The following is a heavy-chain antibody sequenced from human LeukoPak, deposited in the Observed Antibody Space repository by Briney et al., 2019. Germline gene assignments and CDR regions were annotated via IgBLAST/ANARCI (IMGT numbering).Heavy chain of an antibody. D-gene: IGHD2-21*01. CDR1: GGSISSHY. Sequence: PSETLSLTCIVSGGSISSHYWSWVRQSPGKGLEWIGYIYSSGSTNYNPSLKSRATISVDTSKSQFSLKLSSVTAADTAVYYLSRHIISSNFYMDVWGKGTTGNGSS. V-gene: IGHV4-59*11. CDR3: SRHIISSNFYMDV. J-gene: IGHJ6*03. CDR2: IYSSGST.